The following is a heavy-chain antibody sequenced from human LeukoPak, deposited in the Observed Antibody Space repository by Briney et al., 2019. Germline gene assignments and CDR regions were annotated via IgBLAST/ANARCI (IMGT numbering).Heavy chain of an antibody. D-gene: IGHD6-13*01. CDR3: ARVYTSSWYDY. J-gene: IGHJ4*02. V-gene: IGHV3-48*01. Sequence: GGSLRLSCAASGFTFNTYSMNWVRQAPGKGLERVSYISSSSSTIKYADSVKGRFTISRDNAKNSLFLQMNSLRAEDTGVYYCARVYTSSWYDYWGQGTLVTVSS. CDR2: ISSSSSTI. CDR1: GFTFNTYS.